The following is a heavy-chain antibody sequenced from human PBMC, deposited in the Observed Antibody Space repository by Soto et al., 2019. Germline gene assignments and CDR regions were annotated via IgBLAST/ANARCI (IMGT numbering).Heavy chain of an antibody. V-gene: IGHV4-31*03. J-gene: IGHJ4*02. D-gene: IGHD3-22*01. CDR2: IYYSGST. CDR1: GGSISSGGYY. CDR3: ARRYYDPAGGENPFDY. Sequence: QVQLQESGPGLVKPSQTLSLTCTVSGGSISSGGYYWSWIRQHPGKGLEWIGYIYYSGSTYYNPSLKGRFTISEDPSKTQSSLKLGSVTAADTAVYYWARRYYDPAGGENPFDYWGQGTLVTVSS.